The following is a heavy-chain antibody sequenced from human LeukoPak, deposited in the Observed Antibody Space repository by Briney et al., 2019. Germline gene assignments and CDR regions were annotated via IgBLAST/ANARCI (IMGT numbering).Heavy chain of an antibody. CDR1: GYIFTNYW. Sequence: GESLKISCKGSGYIFTNYWIAWVRQMPGKGLEWMGIIWPGDSDTRYNPSFQGQVTISADKSISTAYLQWSSLKASDTAMYYCARQRNYYDSSGYYQPFDYWGQGTLVTVSS. V-gene: IGHV5-51*01. CDR2: IWPGDSDT. D-gene: IGHD3-22*01. J-gene: IGHJ4*02. CDR3: ARQRNYYDSSGYYQPFDY.